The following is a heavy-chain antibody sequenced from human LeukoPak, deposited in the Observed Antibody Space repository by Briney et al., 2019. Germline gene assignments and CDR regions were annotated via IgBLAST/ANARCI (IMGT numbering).Heavy chain of an antibody. D-gene: IGHD2-21*02. CDR3: ASIYCGGDCRGYYYHYYMDV. Sequence: SGALSLTCTVSGGSISSGNYYWSWIRQPAGNGLEWIGRIYISGSTNYNPSLKSRVTISVDRSKNQFSLKLSSVTAADTAVYYCASIYCGGDCRGYYYHYYMDVWGKGTTVTISS. V-gene: IGHV4-61*02. CDR1: GGSISSGNYY. CDR2: IYISGST. J-gene: IGHJ6*03.